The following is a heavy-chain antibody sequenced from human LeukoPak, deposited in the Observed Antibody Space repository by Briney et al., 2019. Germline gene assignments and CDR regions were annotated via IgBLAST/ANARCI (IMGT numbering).Heavy chain of an antibody. V-gene: IGHV4-59*08. D-gene: IGHD5-18*01. CDR3: ARRAPYSYEWSTLDY. J-gene: IGHJ4*02. CDR1: GGSISSYY. CDR2: IYYSGSN. Sequence: SETLSLTCTVSGGSISSYYWSWLRQPPGKGLEWLGYIYYSGSNNYNPSLKSRVTISVDTSKNQFSLELSSVTAADTAVYYCARRAPYSYEWSTLDYWGQGTLVTVSS.